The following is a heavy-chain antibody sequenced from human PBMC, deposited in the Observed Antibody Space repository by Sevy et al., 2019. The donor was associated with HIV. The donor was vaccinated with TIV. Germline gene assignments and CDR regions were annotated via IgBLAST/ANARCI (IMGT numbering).Heavy chain of an antibody. D-gene: IGHD3-10*01. CDR2: IIPIFGTA. J-gene: IGHJ6*02. Sequence: SVKVSCKASGGTFSSYAISWVRQAPGQGLEWMGGIIPIFGTANYAQKFQGRVTITADESTSTAYMELSSLRSEDTAVYYCARATLASWFGEYYYYGMDVWGQGTTVTVSS. CDR1: GGTFSSYA. V-gene: IGHV1-69*13. CDR3: ARATLASWFGEYYYYGMDV.